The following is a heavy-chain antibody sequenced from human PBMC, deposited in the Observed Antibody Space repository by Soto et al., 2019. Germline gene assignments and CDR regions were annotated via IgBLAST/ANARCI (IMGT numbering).Heavy chain of an antibody. V-gene: IGHV3-23*01. D-gene: IGHD6-19*01. J-gene: IGHJ4*02. Sequence: GGSLRLWYAASGFTFRSCGMGLIRQAPGKGLEWVSDIIDSGGSTYYADSVKGRFTISRDNSKSTLYLQMNSLRAEDTAVYYCASWLKTSGWYVLLEGSFDYWGQGTLVTVSS. CDR2: IIDSGGST. CDR3: ASWLKTSGWYVLLEGSFDY. CDR1: GFTFRSCG.